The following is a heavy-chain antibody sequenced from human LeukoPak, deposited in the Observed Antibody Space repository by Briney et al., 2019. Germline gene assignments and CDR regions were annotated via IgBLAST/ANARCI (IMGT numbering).Heavy chain of an antibody. CDR2: FYSGGST. CDR3: ARGVLTGQFDY. CDR1: GLTVSSSY. D-gene: IGHD3-9*01. J-gene: IGHJ4*02. Sequence: GGSLRLSCAASGLTVSSSYMSWVRQAPGKGLEWVSVFYSGGSTYYADSVEGRFTISRDNSKNTLYLQMNSLRVEDTAVYYCARGVLTGQFDYWGQGTLVTVSS. V-gene: IGHV3-66*01.